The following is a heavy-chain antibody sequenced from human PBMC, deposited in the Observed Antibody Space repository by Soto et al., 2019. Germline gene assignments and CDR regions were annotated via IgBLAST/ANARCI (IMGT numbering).Heavy chain of an antibody. Sequence: GGSLRLSCAASGFTFSSYWMSWVRQAPGKGLEWVANIKQDGSEKYYVDSVKGRFTISRDNAKNSLYLKMNSLRAEDTAVYYCAREYGGDYLYYYYYYMDVWGKGTTVTVSS. J-gene: IGHJ6*03. CDR1: GFTFSSYW. CDR3: AREYGGDYLYYYYYYMDV. V-gene: IGHV3-7*01. CDR2: IKQDGSEK. D-gene: IGHD4-17*01.